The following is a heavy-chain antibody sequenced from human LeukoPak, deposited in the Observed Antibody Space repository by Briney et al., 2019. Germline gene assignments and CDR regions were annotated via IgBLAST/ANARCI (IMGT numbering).Heavy chain of an antibody. V-gene: IGHV3-30*02. Sequence: GGSLRLSCAASGFTFSSYGMHWVRQAPGKGLERVAVISYDGSNKYYADSVKGRFTISRDNSKNTLYLQMNSLRAEDTAVYYCAKDQVPYCTNGVCYPSYGMDVWGQGTTVTVSS. CDR1: GFTFSSYG. CDR2: ISYDGSNK. CDR3: AKDQVPYCTNGVCYPSYGMDV. D-gene: IGHD2-8*01. J-gene: IGHJ6*02.